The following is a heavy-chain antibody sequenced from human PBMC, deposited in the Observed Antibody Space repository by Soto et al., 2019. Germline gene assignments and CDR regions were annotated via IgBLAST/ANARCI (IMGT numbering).Heavy chain of an antibody. CDR1: GYTFTSYG. CDR3: ASSYSSGWYSTKKYYYYGMDV. V-gene: IGHV1-18*01. CDR2: ISAYNGNT. D-gene: IGHD6-19*01. J-gene: IGHJ6*02. Sequence: ASVKVSCKASGYTFTSYGISWVRQAPGQGLEWMGWISAYNGNTNYAQKLQGRVTMTTDTSTSTAYMELRSLRSDDTAVYYCASSYSSGWYSTKKYYYYGMDVWGQGTTVTVSS.